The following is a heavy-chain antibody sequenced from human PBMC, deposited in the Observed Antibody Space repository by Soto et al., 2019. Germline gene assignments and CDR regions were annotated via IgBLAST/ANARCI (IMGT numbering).Heavy chain of an antibody. CDR3: ARVMVRGFNYYYYGMDV. V-gene: IGHV5-51*01. Sequence: EVQLVQSGAEVKKPGECLKISCKGSGYSFTSYWIGWVRQMPGKGLEWMGIIYPGDSDTRYSPSFQGQVTISADKSISTAYLQWSSLKASDTAMYYCARVMVRGFNYYYYGMDVWGQGTTVTVSS. CDR1: GYSFTSYW. D-gene: IGHD3-10*01. CDR2: IYPGDSDT. J-gene: IGHJ6*02.